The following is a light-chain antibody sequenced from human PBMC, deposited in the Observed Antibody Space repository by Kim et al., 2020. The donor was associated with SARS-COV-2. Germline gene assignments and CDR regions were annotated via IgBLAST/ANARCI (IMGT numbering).Light chain of an antibody. V-gene: IGKV3-20*01. CDR3: QQYGTSPAWT. Sequence: EIVLTQSPGTLSLSPGERATLSCRASQRVSSSYLAWYQQKPGQAPRLLIYGASTRATGVPDRFRGSGSGADFTLTISRLEPEDFAVYYCQQYGTSPAWTFGQGTKVDIK. J-gene: IGKJ1*01. CDR2: GAS. CDR1: QRVSSSY.